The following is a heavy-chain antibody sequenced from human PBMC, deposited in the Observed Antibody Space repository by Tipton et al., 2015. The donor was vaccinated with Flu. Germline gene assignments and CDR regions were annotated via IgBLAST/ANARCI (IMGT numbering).Heavy chain of an antibody. CDR2: INHSGSS. Sequence: TLSLTCAVYGGSFTDYYWSWIRQPPGKGLEWIGGINHSGSSNYNPSLKSRVTISVDTSKNQFYLEVRSVTAADMAVYYCARRDFSNYVSDPKNWFDRWGRGTLVTVSS. D-gene: IGHD4-11*01. V-gene: IGHV4-34*01. CDR3: ARRDFSNYVSDPKNWFDR. CDR1: GGSFTDYY. J-gene: IGHJ5*02.